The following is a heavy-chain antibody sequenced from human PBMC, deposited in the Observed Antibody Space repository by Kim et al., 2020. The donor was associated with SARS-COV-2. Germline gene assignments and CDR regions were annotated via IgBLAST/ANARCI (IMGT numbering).Heavy chain of an antibody. J-gene: IGHJ4*02. CDR2: IIPIFGTA. CDR3: ARVAWLSGSHKRPNYYFDY. D-gene: IGHD1-26*01. Sequence: SVKVSCKASGGTFSSYAISWVRQAPGQGLEWMGGIIPIFGTANYAQKFQGRVTITADESTSTAYMELSSLRSEDTAVYYCARVAWLSGSHKRPNYYFDYWGQGTLVTVSS. V-gene: IGHV1-69*13. CDR1: GGTFSSYA.